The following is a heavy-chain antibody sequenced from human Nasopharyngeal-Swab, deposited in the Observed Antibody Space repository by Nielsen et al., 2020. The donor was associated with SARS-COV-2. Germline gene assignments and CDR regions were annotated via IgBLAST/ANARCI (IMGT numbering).Heavy chain of an antibody. CDR2: ISGSGGST. CDR3: ATTSMAARSRYYYGMDV. V-gene: IGHV3-23*01. Sequence: GSLRLSCAASGFTFSSYAMSWVRQAPGKGLEWVSAISGSGGSTYYADSVKGRFTISRDNSKNTLYLQMNSLRAEDTAVYYCATTSMAARSRYYYGMDVWGQGTTVTVSS. CDR1: GFTFSSYA. J-gene: IGHJ6*02. D-gene: IGHD6-6*01.